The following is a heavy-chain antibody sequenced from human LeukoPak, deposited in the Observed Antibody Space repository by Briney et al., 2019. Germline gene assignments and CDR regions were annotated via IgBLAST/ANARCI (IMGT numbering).Heavy chain of an antibody. Sequence: QPGRTLRLSCAASGFTFSSDAMSWVRQAPGKGLECVSAISGSGGSTYYAESVKGRFTISRDNSKNTLYLQMNSLRAEDTAVYYCAKDPLWFGELLPFDYWGQGTLVTVSS. CDR2: ISGSGGST. V-gene: IGHV3-23*01. D-gene: IGHD3-10*01. CDR1: GFTFSSDA. CDR3: AKDPLWFGELLPFDY. J-gene: IGHJ4*02.